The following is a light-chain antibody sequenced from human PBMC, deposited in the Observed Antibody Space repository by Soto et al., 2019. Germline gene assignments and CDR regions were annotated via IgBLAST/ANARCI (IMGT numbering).Light chain of an antibody. CDR2: EVT. V-gene: IGLV2-14*01. J-gene: IGLJ2*01. Sequence: QSALTQPASVSGSPGQSITISCTGASSDIGGYNSVSWYQQHPGKVPKLIIYEVTNRPSGVSNRFSGSKFGNTASLTISGLQAEDEADYYCTSYTSGTTPVVFGGGTQLTVL. CDR1: SSDIGGYNS. CDR3: TSYTSGTTPVV.